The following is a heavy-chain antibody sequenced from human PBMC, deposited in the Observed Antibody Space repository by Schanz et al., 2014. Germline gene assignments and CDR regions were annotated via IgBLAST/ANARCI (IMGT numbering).Heavy chain of an antibody. CDR3: AKDLGVDCGDGCFNWYFDL. CDR1: TFTFDHYA. D-gene: IGHD2-21*02. Sequence: EVQLLESGGGLVQPGGSLRLSCSASTFTFDHYAMTWVRQAPGKGLEWVAAVSSRSDEIKYADSVRGRFTISRDNSRSTMYIQMNSLRAEDTAVYFCAKDLGVDCGDGCFNWYFDLWGRGTLVTVSS. CDR2: VSSRSDEI. J-gene: IGHJ2*01. V-gene: IGHV3-23*05.